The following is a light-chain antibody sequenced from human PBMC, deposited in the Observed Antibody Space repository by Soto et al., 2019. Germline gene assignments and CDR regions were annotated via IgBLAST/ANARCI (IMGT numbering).Light chain of an antibody. V-gene: IGLV1-44*01. J-gene: IGLJ2*01. Sequence: QSVLTQPTSASGTPGQRFTIFCSGSNANVGGHAVSWYQQLPGTAPKVLVYNTNQRPSGVPDRFSGSRSGTSASLVISGLQSEDEADYYCAAWDDTLSGVLFGGGTKVTVL. CDR1: NANVGGHA. CDR3: AAWDDTLSGVL. CDR2: NTN.